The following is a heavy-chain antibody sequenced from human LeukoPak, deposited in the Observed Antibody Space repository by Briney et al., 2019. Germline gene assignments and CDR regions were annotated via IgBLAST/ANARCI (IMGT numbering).Heavy chain of an antibody. CDR1: GYTFSGYA. D-gene: IGHD3-9*01. Sequence: ASMKVSCKASGYTFSGYAIHWVRQTPGQRFEWMGWIDADNGDTRYSQKFQGRVTITRDTSTSTVYMELSSLRSEDTAVYYCARDFGGLGSGYFDLDYWGQGTLVTVSS. V-gene: IGHV1-3*01. J-gene: IGHJ4*02. CDR2: IDADNGDT. CDR3: ARDFGGLGSGYFDLDY.